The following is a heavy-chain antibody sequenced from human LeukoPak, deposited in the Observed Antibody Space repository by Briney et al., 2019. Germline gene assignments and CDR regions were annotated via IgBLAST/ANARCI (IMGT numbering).Heavy chain of an antibody. D-gene: IGHD1-26*01. V-gene: IGHV3-48*03. CDR2: ISSSGSTI. Sequence: GGSLRLSCAASGFTFSSYAMNWVRQAPGKGLEWVSYISSSGSTIYHADSVKGRFTSSRDNAKNSLYLQMNSLRAEDTAVYYCARTVGATLDYWGQGTLVTVSS. CDR3: ARTVGATLDY. J-gene: IGHJ4*02. CDR1: GFTFSSYA.